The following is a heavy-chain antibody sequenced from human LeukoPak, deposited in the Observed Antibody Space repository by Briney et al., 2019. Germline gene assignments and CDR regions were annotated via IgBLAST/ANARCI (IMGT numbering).Heavy chain of an antibody. CDR3: ARGAAVAVDL. CDR1: GSTLTDYN. D-gene: IGHD6-19*01. V-gene: IGHV3-30*02. Sequence: GGSLGLSCAASGSTLTDYNIHWVRQAPGMGLEYVAFIRFDGTTEYYADSVKGRFTMSRDKSKNTLYMQMNSLRREDTAVYYCARGAAVAVDLWGQGTLVTVSS. CDR2: IRFDGTTE. J-gene: IGHJ5*02.